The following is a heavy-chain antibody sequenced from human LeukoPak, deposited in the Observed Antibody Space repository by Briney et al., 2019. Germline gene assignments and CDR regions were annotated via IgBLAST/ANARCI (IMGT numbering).Heavy chain of an antibody. CDR1: GISLITYD. V-gene: IGHV3-13*01. D-gene: IGHD4-17*01. CDR2: IDTDADT. J-gene: IGHJ4*02. CDR3: ARIQYGSFDN. Sequence: GGSLRLSCAGSGISLITYDIHWVRQVAGKGLEWVSAIDTDADTYYSTSVMGRFTISRENAKNSVFLQMNTLRAGDTAIYYCARIQYGSFDNWGQGTPVTVSS.